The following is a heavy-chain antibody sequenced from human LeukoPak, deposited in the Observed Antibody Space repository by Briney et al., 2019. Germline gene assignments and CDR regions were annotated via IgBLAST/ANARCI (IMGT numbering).Heavy chain of an antibody. Sequence: GRSLRLSCAASGFTFTYYAMHWVRQAPGKGLEWVSVVSNDGSNQDYTDSVKGRFIISRDDSKSTVYLQMNSLRVDDTAVYYCAREDGPLLVFHIWGQGTMVTVSS. V-gene: IGHV3-30-3*01. CDR1: GFTFTYYA. CDR2: VSNDGSNQ. CDR3: AREDGPLLVFHI. J-gene: IGHJ3*02.